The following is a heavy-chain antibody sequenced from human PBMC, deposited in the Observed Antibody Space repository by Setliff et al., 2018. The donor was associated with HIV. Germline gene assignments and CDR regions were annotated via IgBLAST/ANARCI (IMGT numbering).Heavy chain of an antibody. CDR2: IYYTGST. CDR1: GGSISSYY. J-gene: IGHJ6*03. Sequence: SETLSLTCTVSGGSISSYYWNWIRQPPGKGLEWIGFIYYTGSTNYNPSLKSRVTISGDTSKNQFSLKLTSVTAADTAVYYCARWYNDDSTGSHMDVWGKGTTVTVSS. CDR3: ARWYNDDSTGSHMDV. V-gene: IGHV4-59*08. D-gene: IGHD3-22*01.